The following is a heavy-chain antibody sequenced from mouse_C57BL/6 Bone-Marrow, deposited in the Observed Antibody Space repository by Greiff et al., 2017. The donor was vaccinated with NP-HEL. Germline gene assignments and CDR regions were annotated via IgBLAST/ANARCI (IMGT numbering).Heavy chain of an antibody. CDR2: IYPGSGNT. CDR3: ARIYYGSSFAY. V-gene: IGHV1-66*01. J-gene: IGHJ3*01. CDR1: GYSFTSYY. Sequence: VQVVESGPELVKPGASVKISCKASGYSFTSYYIHWVKQRPGQGLEWIGWIYPGSGNTKYNEKFKGKATLTADTSSSTAYMQLSSLTSEDSAVYYCARIYYGSSFAYWGQGTLVTVSA. D-gene: IGHD1-1*01.